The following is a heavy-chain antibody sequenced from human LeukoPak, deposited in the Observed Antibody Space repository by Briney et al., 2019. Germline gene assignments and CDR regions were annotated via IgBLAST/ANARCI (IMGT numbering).Heavy chain of an antibody. CDR3: ARDTADSGSYYYYYYYYMDV. CDR2: INSDGSST. D-gene: IGHD1-26*01. Sequence: GGSLRLSCAAPGFTFSSYWMHWVRQAPGKGLVWVSRINSDGSSTSYADSVKGRFTISRDNAKNTLYLQMNSLRAEDTAVYYCARDTADSGSYYYYYYYYMDVWGKGTTVTISS. J-gene: IGHJ6*03. V-gene: IGHV3-74*01. CDR1: GFTFSSYW.